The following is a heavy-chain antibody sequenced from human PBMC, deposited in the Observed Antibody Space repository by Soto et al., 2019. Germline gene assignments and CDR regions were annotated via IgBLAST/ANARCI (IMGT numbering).Heavy chain of an antibody. V-gene: IGHV3-30*18. CDR3: AKDQASGQGSFDS. CDR1: GFTFNIYG. J-gene: IGHJ4*02. Sequence: ALRLSCAASGFTFNIYGMHCVLQSPDKGLEWVALISYDGSNQYYADSVKGRFTISRDNSKNTLFLQMNSLRADDTAVYYCAKDQASGQGSFDSWGQGTLVTVSS. CDR2: ISYDGSNQ.